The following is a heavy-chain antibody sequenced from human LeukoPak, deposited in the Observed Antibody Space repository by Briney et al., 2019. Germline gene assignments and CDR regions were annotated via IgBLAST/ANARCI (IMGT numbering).Heavy chain of an antibody. J-gene: IGHJ4*02. V-gene: IGHV3-30*02. CDR1: GFTFSSYG. Sequence: PGGSLRLSYAASGFTFSSYGMHWVRQAPGKGLEWVAFIRYDGSNKYYADSVKGRFTISRDNSKNTLYLQMNSLRAEDTAVYYCAKGYYYGSGFSPADYWGQGTLVTVSS. CDR2: IRYDGSNK. CDR3: AKGYYYGSGFSPADY. D-gene: IGHD3-10*01.